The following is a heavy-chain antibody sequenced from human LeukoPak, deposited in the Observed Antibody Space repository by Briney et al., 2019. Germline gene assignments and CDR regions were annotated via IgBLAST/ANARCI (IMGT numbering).Heavy chain of an antibody. CDR3: AKTVSGSYSYQGGDY. J-gene: IGHJ4*02. V-gene: IGHV3-23*01. D-gene: IGHD3-16*02. CDR2: ISGSGGNT. CDR1: GFTFSSYA. Sequence: GGSLRLSCAASGFTFSSYAMSWVRQAPGKGLEWVSAISGSGGNTNYADSVKGRFTMSRDNSRNMLYLQMNSLRGEDTAKYYCAKTVSGSYSYQGGDYWGQGTLVTVSS.